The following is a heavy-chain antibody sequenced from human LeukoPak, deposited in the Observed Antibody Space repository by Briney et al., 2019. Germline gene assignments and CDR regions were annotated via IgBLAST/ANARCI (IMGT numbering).Heavy chain of an antibody. D-gene: IGHD5-24*01. J-gene: IGHJ4*02. CDR2: IWYDGSNK. V-gene: IGHV3-30*02. Sequence: PGGSLRLSCAASGFTFSSYGMHWVRQAPGKGLEWVAVIWYDGSNKYYVDSVKGRFTISRDNSKNTLYLQMNSLRAEDTAVYYCAKDPRWSVEEMATNSGGLYDYWGQGTLVTVSS. CDR3: AKDPRWSVEEMATNSGGLYDY. CDR1: GFTFSSYG.